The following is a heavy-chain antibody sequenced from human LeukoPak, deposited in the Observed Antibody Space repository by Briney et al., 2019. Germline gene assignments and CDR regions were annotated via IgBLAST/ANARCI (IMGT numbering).Heavy chain of an antibody. Sequence: SVKVSCKASGGTFSSYAISWVRQAPGQGLEWKGGIIPIFGTANYAQKFQGRVTITADKSTSTAYMELSSLRSEDTAVYYCARVYNWNDEYYFDYWGQGTLVTVSS. V-gene: IGHV1-69*06. CDR1: GGTFSSYA. CDR2: IIPIFGTA. D-gene: IGHD1-1*01. CDR3: ARVYNWNDEYYFDY. J-gene: IGHJ4*02.